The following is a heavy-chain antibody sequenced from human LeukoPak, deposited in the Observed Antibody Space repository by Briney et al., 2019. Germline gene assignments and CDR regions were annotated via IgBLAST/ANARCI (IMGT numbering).Heavy chain of an antibody. V-gene: IGHV1-46*01. J-gene: IGHJ4*02. CDR1: GYSFTSFY. CDR3: ARYSGTTNVFDY. CDR2: INAGGGSP. Sequence: ASVKVSCKASGYSFTSFYIHWVRQAPGQGLEWMGIINAGGGSPRYAQKFQGRVTMTRDTSTGTVFMELSSLRSEDTAVYYCARYSGTTNVFDYWGQGTLVTVSS. D-gene: IGHD1-26*01.